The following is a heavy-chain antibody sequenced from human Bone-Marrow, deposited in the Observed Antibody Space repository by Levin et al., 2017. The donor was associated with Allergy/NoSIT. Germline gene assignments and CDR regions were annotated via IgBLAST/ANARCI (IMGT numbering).Heavy chain of an antibody. J-gene: IGHJ6*02. CDR2: INGDGSSK. D-gene: IGHD2-2*02. CDR3: ARGQYCDRTNCYTEEGLDYFYYYGMDV. CDR1: GFTFSDYW. Sequence: GESLKISCAVSGFTFSDYWMHWVRQAPGKGLVWVSRINGDGSSKSYADSVKGQFTISRDNAKNTLYLQMNSLRAEDTAVYYCARGQYCDRTNCYTEEGLDYFYYYGMDVWGQGTTVTVSS. V-gene: IGHV3-74*01.